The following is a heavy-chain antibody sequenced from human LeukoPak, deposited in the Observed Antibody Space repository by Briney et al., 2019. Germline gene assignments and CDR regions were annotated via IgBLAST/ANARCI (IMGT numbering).Heavy chain of an antibody. J-gene: IGHJ3*02. CDR3: AKDLRGLDAFDI. CDR2: ISSSGGLM. V-gene: IGHV3-11*04. Sequence: GGSLRLSCVGSGFTFSDYYMSWIRQAPGKGLECVSYISSSGGLMHYADSVKGRFSISRDNAKNSLYLQMNSLRAEDTAVYYCAKDLRGLDAFDIWGQGTMVTVSS. CDR1: GFTFSDYY.